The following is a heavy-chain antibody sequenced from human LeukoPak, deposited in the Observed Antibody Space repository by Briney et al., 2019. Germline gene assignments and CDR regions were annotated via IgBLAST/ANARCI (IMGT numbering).Heavy chain of an antibody. CDR2: IYYSGST. D-gene: IGHD6-13*01. CDR3: ARDQAAAGRYNWFDP. Sequence: SETLSLTCTVSGGTISSSSYYWGWIRQPPGKGLEWIGSIYYSGSTYYNPSLKSRVTISVDTSKNQFSLKLSSVTAADTAVYYCARDQAAAGRYNWFDPWGQGTLVTVSS. J-gene: IGHJ5*02. V-gene: IGHV4-39*07. CDR1: GGTISSSSYY.